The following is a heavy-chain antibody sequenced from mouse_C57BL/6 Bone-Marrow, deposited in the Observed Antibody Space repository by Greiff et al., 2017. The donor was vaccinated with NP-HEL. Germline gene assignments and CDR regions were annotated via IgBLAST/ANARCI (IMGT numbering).Heavy chain of an antibody. CDR3: ASSRGYYVGFAY. J-gene: IGHJ3*01. Sequence: QVQLKQSGTELVKPGASVKLSCTASGYSFTSYWMHWVKQRPGQGLEWIGNINPSNGGTNYTEKLKSKATLTVDKASSTAYMQLSSLTPEDSAVYYCASSRGYYVGFAYWGQGTLVTVSA. D-gene: IGHD2-3*01. CDR1: GYSFTSYW. V-gene: IGHV1-53*01. CDR2: INPSNGGT.